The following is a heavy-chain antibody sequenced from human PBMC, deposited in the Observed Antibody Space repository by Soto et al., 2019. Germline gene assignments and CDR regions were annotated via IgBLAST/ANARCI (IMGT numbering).Heavy chain of an antibody. Sequence: GGSLRLSCVASGFTFSKHDIHWVRQAAGRGLEWVSAIDAAGGTYYPDSAKGRFTISRENAKNSLYLQMNSLRAEDTAVYYCVRESGDVIGLDYFDAWGQGTRVTVSS. D-gene: IGHD2-21*01. V-gene: IGHV3-13*01. CDR3: VRESGDVIGLDYFDA. J-gene: IGHJ4*02. CDR1: GFTFSKHD. CDR2: IDAAGGT.